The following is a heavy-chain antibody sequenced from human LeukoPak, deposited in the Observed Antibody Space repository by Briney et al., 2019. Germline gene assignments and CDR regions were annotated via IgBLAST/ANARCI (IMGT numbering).Heavy chain of an antibody. CDR1: GFTFSSYG. CDR2: ISYDGSNK. D-gene: IGHD3-22*01. Sequence: PGRSLRLSCAASGFTFSSYGMHWVRQAPGKGLEWVAVISYDGSNKYYADSVKGRFTISRDNSKNTLYLQMNSLRAEDMAVYYCARRATYYYWGYDYWGQGTLVTVSS. J-gene: IGHJ4*02. CDR3: ARRATYYYWGYDY. V-gene: IGHV3-30*03.